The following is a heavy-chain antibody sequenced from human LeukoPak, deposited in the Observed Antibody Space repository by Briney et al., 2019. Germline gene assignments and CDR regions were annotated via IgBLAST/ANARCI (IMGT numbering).Heavy chain of an antibody. D-gene: IGHD6-13*01. CDR3: ARASTMAAPGAMPNDL. Sequence: ASVKVSCKASGYTFTGYYMHWVRQAPGQGLEWMGWINPNSGGTNYAQKFQGRVTMTRDTSISAAYMELSRLRSDDTAVYYCARASTMAAPGAMPNDLWGQGTLVTVSS. CDR2: INPNSGGT. CDR1: GYTFTGYY. V-gene: IGHV1-2*02. J-gene: IGHJ5*02.